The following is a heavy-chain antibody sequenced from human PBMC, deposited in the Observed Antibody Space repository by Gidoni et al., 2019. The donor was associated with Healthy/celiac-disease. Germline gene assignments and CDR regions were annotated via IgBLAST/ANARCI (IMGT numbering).Heavy chain of an antibody. J-gene: IGHJ4*02. V-gene: IGHV4-34*01. CDR2: INHSGST. Sequence: QVQLQQWGAGLLKPSETLSRTCAVYGGSFSGYYWSWLRQPPGKGLELIGEINHSGSTNYNPSLKSRVTISVDTSKNQFSLKLSSVTAADTAVYYCARRRLALGGYFDYWGQGTLVTVSS. D-gene: IGHD3-16*01. CDR3: ARRRLALGGYFDY. CDR1: GGSFSGYY.